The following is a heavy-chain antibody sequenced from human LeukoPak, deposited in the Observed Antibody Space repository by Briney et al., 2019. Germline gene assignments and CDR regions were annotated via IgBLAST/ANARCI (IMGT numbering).Heavy chain of an antibody. D-gene: IGHD3-10*01. CDR2: IIPIFGTA. CDR3: AMVRGLTDPLEY. CDR1: GGTFSSYA. V-gene: IGHV1-69*05. Sequence: SVKVSCKASGGTFSSYAISWVRQAPGQGLEWMGGIIPIFGTANYAQKFQGRVTMTRDMSTSTVYMELSSLRSDDTAVYYCAMVRGLTDPLEYWGQGTLVTVSS. J-gene: IGHJ4*02.